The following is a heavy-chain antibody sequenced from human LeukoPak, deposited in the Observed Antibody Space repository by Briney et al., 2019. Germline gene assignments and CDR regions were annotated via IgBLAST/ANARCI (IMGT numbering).Heavy chain of an antibody. Sequence: GGSLRLSCAASGFTFSSYAMSWVRQAPGKGLEWVSAISDRGSHTYYADSVKGRFTISRDNSKNTLYLQMNGLRAEDTAVYYCAKDPKRFDYWGQGTLVTVSS. V-gene: IGHV3-23*01. CDR1: GFTFSSYA. CDR2: ISDRGSHT. CDR3: AKDPKRFDY. J-gene: IGHJ4*02.